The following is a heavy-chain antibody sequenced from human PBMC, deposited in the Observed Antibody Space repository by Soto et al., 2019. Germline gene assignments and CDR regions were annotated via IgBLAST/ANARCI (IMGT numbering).Heavy chain of an antibody. V-gene: IGHV3-48*02. CDR1: GFTFSSYS. J-gene: IGHJ6*02. CDR2: IYTSTK. Sequence: PGGSLRLSCAASGFTFSSYSMNWVRQAPGKGLEWVSYIYTSTKYYADSVKGRFTVSRDNAKNSLYLQMNSLRDEDTAVYYCATLGGCGGDCQYFYGMDVWGQGTTVTVSS. D-gene: IGHD2-21*02. CDR3: ATLGGCGGDCQYFYGMDV.